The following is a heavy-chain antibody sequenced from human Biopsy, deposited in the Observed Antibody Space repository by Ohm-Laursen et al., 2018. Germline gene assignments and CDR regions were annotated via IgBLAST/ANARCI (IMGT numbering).Heavy chain of an antibody. CDR1: GYSFSTYD. V-gene: IGHV1-8*01. CDR3: ARGYSRRVSIFEASIYWFDT. D-gene: IGHD6-6*01. J-gene: IGHJ5*02. Sequence: ASVKVSCKTSGYSFSTYDVNWARQARGQGLEWMGWMIPSSGKTGYAQRFQGRVTLTMNTSISTAYMELSGLRSEDTAVYFCARGYSRRVSIFEASIYWFDTWGQGTLVTVSS. CDR2: MIPSSGKT.